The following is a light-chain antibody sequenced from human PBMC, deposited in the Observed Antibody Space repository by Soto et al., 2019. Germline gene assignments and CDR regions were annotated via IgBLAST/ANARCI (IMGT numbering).Light chain of an antibody. CDR2: GVS. CDR3: CSYAGSYTGV. Sequence: QSAPTQPRSVSGSPGQSVTISCTGTSSDVGGYNYVSWYQHHPGKAPKLMIYGVSKRPSGVPDRFSGSKSGNTASLTISGLQAEDEADYYCCSYAGSYTGVFGGGTKLTVL. V-gene: IGLV2-11*01. J-gene: IGLJ3*02. CDR1: SSDVGGYNY.